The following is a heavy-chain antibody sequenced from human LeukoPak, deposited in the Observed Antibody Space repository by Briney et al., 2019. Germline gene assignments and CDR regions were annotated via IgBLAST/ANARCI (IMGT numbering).Heavy chain of an antibody. CDR1: GYTFTGYY. V-gene: IGHV1-2*02. Sequence: ASVKVSCKASGYTFTGYYMHWVRQAPGQGLEWMGWINPNSGGTNYAQKFQGRVTMTRDTSISTAYMELSRLRSDDTAVYYCAKDSGGNARAERKRGTGFDYWGQGALVTVSS. CDR3: AKDSGGNARAERKRGTGFDY. CDR2: INPNSGGT. D-gene: IGHD4-23*01. J-gene: IGHJ4*02.